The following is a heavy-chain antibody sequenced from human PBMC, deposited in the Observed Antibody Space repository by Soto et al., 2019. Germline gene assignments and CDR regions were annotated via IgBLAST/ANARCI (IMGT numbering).Heavy chain of an antibody. CDR2: ISNRGSSA. V-gene: IGHV3-23*04. J-gene: IGHJ4*02. D-gene: IGHD2-21*01. CDR3: AKAFCDAATCFPCES. Sequence: EVHLVQSGGGLVQPGGSLSPSCVASGFTFNDYAMHWVRRPPGKGLEWVAAISNRGSSAYYADSVKGRFTISRDKSTKTLSLHMHTLRVEDTAVYFCAKAFCDAATCFPCESWGQGTPVAVSP. CDR1: GFTFNDYA.